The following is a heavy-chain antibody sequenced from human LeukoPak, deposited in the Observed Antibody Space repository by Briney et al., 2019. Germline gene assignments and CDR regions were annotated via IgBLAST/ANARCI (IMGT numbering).Heavy chain of an antibody. CDR1: GYTFTSYY. V-gene: IGHV1-46*01. Sequence: GASVKVSCKASGYTFTSYYMHWVRQAPGQGLEWMGIINPSGGSTSYAQKFQGRVTMTRDTSTSTVYMELSSLRSEDTAVYYCARGEAPRESSHNWFDPWGQGTLVTVSS. D-gene: IGHD6-13*01. CDR2: INPSGGST. J-gene: IGHJ5*02. CDR3: ARGEAPRESSHNWFDP.